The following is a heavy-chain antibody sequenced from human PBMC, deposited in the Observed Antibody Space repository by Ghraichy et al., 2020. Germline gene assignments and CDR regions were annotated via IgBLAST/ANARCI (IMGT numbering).Heavy chain of an antibody. CDR2: ISGSGGTT. Sequence: GSLRLSCAASGFTFSNYAMSWVRQAPGKGLEWVSAISGSGGTTYYAASVKGRFTISRDNSKNTLYLQMNSLRADDTAVYYCAKPTTVTGGYFDYWGQGTLVTVSS. D-gene: IGHD4-17*01. CDR1: GFTFSNYA. CDR3: AKPTTVTGGYFDY. J-gene: IGHJ4*02. V-gene: IGHV3-23*01.